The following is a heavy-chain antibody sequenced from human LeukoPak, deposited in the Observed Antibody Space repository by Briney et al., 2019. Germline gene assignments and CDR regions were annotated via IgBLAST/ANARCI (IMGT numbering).Heavy chain of an antibody. J-gene: IGHJ6*02. CDR2: MNPNSGNT. Sequence: ASVKVSCTASGYTFTSYDINWVRQATGQGLEWMGWMNPNSGNTGYAQKFQGRVTMTRNTSTSTAYMELSSLRSEDTAVYYCARVIAAAGTTSYYYGMDVWGQGTTVTVSS. D-gene: IGHD6-13*01. CDR3: ARVIAAAGTTSYYYGMDV. CDR1: GYTFTSYD. V-gene: IGHV1-8*01.